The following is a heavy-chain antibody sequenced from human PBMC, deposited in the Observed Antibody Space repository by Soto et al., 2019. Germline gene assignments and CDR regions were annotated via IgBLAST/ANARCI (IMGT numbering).Heavy chain of an antibody. CDR1: GGSVSSEHYY. V-gene: IGHV4-61*03. D-gene: IGHD5-12*01. CDR3: AGGTDGKKVAY. J-gene: IGHJ4*02. Sequence: QVQLQESGPGLVKSSETLSLTCTVSGGSVSSEHYYWNWLRQPPGKGLEWIGYFFYTGSTNYNPSLESRLTMSVDVSKNHFSLRLNSVTAADTAVYYCAGGTDGKKVAYWCQGALVTVSS. CDR2: FFYTGST.